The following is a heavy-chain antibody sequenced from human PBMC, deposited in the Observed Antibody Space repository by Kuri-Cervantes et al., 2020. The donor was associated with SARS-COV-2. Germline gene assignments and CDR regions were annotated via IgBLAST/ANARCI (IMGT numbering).Heavy chain of an antibody. CDR3: ARTSYDSSGYMAFDI. D-gene: IGHD3-22*01. CDR1: GYTFTSYG. V-gene: IGHV1-69*05. CDR2: IIPIFGTA. Sequence: SVKVSCKASGYTFTSYGISWVRQAPGQGLEWMGGIIPIFGTANYAQKFQGRVTITTDESTSTAYMELSSLRSEDTAVYYCARTSYDSSGYMAFDIWGQGTMVTVSS. J-gene: IGHJ3*02.